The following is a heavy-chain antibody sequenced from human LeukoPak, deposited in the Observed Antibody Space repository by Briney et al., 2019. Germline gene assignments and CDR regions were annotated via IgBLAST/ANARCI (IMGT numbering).Heavy chain of an antibody. V-gene: IGHV3-7*03. Sequence: PGGSLRLSCAASGFTFSSYWMSWVRQAPGKGLEWVANIKQDGSEKYYVDSVKGRFTISRDNAKNSLYLQMNSLRAEDTAVYYCARPPGGDIVVVPAGDWGQGTLVTVSS. CDR3: ARPPGGDIVVVPAGD. CDR2: IKQDGSEK. J-gene: IGHJ4*02. D-gene: IGHD2-2*01. CDR1: GFTFSSYW.